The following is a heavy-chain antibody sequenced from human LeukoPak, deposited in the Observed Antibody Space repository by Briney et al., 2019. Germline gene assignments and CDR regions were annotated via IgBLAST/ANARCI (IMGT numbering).Heavy chain of an antibody. D-gene: IGHD5-24*01. V-gene: IGHV4-59*01. CDR2: VYYGGST. CDR3: ARGRDGYNYGPFDY. CDR1: GGSISPYY. J-gene: IGHJ4*02. Sequence: SETLSLTCTVSGGSISPYYWGWIRQPPGKGLEWIGYVYYGGSTDYNPSLKSRVTISVDTSKNQFSLNLSSVTAADTAVYYCARGRDGYNYGPFDYWGQGTLVTVSS.